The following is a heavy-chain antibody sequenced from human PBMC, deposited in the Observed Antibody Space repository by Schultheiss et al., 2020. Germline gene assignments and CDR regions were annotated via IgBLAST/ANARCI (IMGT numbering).Heavy chain of an antibody. Sequence: GGSLRLSCAVSGFTFDDHGMSWVRQAPGKGLEWVAGINWNGDNTDHADSVKGRFTISRDNAKNSLYLQMNSLRAEDTAVYYCARVEAVAGRDWYFDLWGRGTLVTGSS. CDR2: INWNGDNT. CDR1: GFTFDDHG. J-gene: IGHJ2*01. CDR3: ARVEAVAGRDWYFDL. D-gene: IGHD6-19*01. V-gene: IGHV3-20*04.